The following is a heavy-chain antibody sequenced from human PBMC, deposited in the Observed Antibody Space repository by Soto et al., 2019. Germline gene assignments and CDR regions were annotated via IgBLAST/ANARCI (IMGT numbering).Heavy chain of an antibody. V-gene: IGHV4-59*01. CDR2: IYYSGST. CDR1: GGSISGYY. Sequence: QVQLQESGPGLVKPSETLSLTCIVSGGSISGYYWSWLRQPPGKGLEWIGYIYYSGSTNYNPSLKSRVTISIDTPKNQFSLKLSSVTAADTAVYYCARDLRGSGDYAFDYWGRGTLVTVSS. D-gene: IGHD4-17*01. CDR3: ARDLRGSGDYAFDY. J-gene: IGHJ4*01.